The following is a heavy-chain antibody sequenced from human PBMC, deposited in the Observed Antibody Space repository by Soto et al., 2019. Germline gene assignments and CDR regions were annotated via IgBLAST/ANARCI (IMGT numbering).Heavy chain of an antibody. V-gene: IGHV3-23*01. D-gene: IGHD3-3*01. CDR1: GFTFSSYA. J-gene: IGHJ4*02. CDR2: ISGSGGST. CDR3: AKDAYDFWSRYLPRWWFDY. Sequence: GGSLRLSCAASGFTFSSYAMSWVRQAPGKGLEWVSAISGSGGSTYYADSVKGRFTISRDNSKNTLYLQMNSLRAEDTAVYYCAKDAYDFWSRYLPRWWFDYWGQGTLVTVSS.